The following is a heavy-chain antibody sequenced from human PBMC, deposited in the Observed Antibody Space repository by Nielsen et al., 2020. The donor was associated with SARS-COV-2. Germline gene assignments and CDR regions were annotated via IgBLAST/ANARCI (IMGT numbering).Heavy chain of an antibody. CDR1: GGSISSYY. D-gene: IGHD4-17*01. CDR2: VSDSGTT. V-gene: IGHV4-59*01. Sequence: SETLSLTCTVSGGSISSYYWSWIRQPPGKGLEWIGYVSDSGTTNYNPSLKSRVTISLDTSRQQFFLNLTSVSAADRAVYYCARDYFGDYLDGFDIWGQGTLVTVSS. CDR3: ARDYFGDYLDGFDI. J-gene: IGHJ3*02.